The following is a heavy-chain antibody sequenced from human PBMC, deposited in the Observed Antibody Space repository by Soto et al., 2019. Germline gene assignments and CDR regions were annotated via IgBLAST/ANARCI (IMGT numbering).Heavy chain of an antibody. CDR1: GYTFTSYA. V-gene: IGHV1-3*01. J-gene: IGHJ6*02. D-gene: IGHD4-4*01. Sequence: QVQLVQSGAEVKKPGASVKVSCKASGYTFTSYAMHWVRQAPGQRLAWMGWINAGNGNTKYSQKFQGRVTITRDTSASTAYMELSSLRSEDTAVYYCASSYSNYALIDYYYYGMDVWGQGTTVTVSS. CDR3: ASSYSNYALIDYYYYGMDV. CDR2: INAGNGNT.